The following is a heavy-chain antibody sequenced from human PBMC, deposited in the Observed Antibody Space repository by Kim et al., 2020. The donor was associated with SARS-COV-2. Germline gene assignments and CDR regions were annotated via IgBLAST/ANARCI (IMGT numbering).Heavy chain of an antibody. Sequence: GGSLRLSCAASGFTFSSYAMSWVRQAPGKGLEWVSVIYSGGSSTYYADSVKGRFTISRDNSKNTLYLQMNSLRAEDTAVYYCAKGYLGRAWRFDPWGQGTLVTVSS. CDR3: AKGYLGRAWRFDP. J-gene: IGHJ5*02. D-gene: IGHD5-18*01. CDR2: IYSGGSST. CDR1: GFTFSSYA. V-gene: IGHV3-23*03.